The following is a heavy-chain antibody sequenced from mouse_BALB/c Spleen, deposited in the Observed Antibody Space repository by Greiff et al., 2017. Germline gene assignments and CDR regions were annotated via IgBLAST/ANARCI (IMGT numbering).Heavy chain of an antibody. Sequence: EVQLQQSGPSLVKPSQTLSLTCSVTGDSITSGYWNWIRKFPGNKLEYMGYISYSGSTYYNPSLKSRISITRDTSKNQSYLQLNSVTTDDTATYYCARFVYYYGSNYAMDYWGQGTSVTVSS. J-gene: IGHJ4*01. V-gene: IGHV3-8*02. D-gene: IGHD1-1*01. CDR3: ARFVYYYGSNYAMDY. CDR1: GDSITSGY. CDR2: ISYSGST.